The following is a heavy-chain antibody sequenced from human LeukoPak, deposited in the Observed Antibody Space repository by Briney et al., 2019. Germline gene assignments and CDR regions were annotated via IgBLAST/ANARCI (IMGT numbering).Heavy chain of an antibody. J-gene: IGHJ3*02. D-gene: IGHD3-10*01. V-gene: IGHV4-59*01. CDR1: GVSISSYY. CDR3: ARVEYYYGSGSQNDI. Sequence: SETLSLTCTVSGVSISSYYWSWIRQPPGKGLEWIGYIYYSGSTNYNPSLKSRATISVDTSKNQFSLKLSSVTAADTAVYYCARVEYYYGSGSQNDIWGQGTMVTVSS. CDR2: IYYSGST.